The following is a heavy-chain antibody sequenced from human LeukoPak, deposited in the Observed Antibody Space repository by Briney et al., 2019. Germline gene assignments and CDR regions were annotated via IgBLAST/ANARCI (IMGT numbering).Heavy chain of an antibody. D-gene: IGHD4-17*01. CDR1: GGTFSSYA. CDR2: IIPIFGTA. J-gene: IGHJ6*04. V-gene: IGHV1-69*13. CDR3: ASVDGRRDDYGDYVDYYYGMDV. Sequence: GASVKVSCKASGGTFSSYAISWVRQAPGQGLEWMGGIIPIFGTANYAQKFQGRVTITADESTSTAYMELSSLRSEDTAVYYCASVDGRRDDYGDYVDYYYGMDVWGKGTTVTVSS.